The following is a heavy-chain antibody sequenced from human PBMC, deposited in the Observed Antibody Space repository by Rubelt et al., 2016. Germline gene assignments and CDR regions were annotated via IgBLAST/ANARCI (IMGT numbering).Heavy chain of an antibody. CDR2: INQGGSGK. Sequence: EVQLVESGGSVVQPGGSLRLSCAASGFTFNNYWMGWVRQAPGKGLEWVANINQGGSGKNYVDSVKGRFTVSRDNAKNSLYLQMISLRAEDTSVYYCARGLCSSDDYWGQGTLVTVSS. D-gene: IGHD6-6*01. CDR3: ARGLCSSDDY. V-gene: IGHV3-7*01. J-gene: IGHJ4*02. CDR1: GFTFNNYW.